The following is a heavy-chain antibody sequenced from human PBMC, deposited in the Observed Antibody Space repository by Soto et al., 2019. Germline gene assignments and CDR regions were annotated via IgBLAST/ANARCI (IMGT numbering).Heavy chain of an antibody. CDR2: IYSGGNT. Sequence: EVQLVESGGGLIQPGGSLRLSCAASGFTVSSNYMSWVRQTPGRGLEWVAVIYSGGNTYYADSVKGRFTISRDNSKNTLYLQMNRLRVEDTAVYYCATNLALDYGLDVWGQGTTVIVSS. J-gene: IGHJ6*02. CDR3: ATNLALDYGLDV. V-gene: IGHV3-53*01. CDR1: GFTVSSNY.